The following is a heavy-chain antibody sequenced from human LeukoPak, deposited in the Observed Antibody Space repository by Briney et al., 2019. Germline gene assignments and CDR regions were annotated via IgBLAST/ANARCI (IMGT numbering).Heavy chain of an antibody. V-gene: IGHV1-18*04. CDR1: GYTFSNYG. CDR2: TSYNGNT. J-gene: IGHJ4*02. D-gene: IGHD6-19*01. Sequence: GASVKVSCKASGYTFSNYGISWVRQAPGLGLEWMGWTSYNGNTNYAQKFQDRVTMTTDTSTTTAYMELRSLESDDTAVYYCARHSGSGWQALGYWGREPWSPSPQ. CDR3: ARHSGSGWQALGY.